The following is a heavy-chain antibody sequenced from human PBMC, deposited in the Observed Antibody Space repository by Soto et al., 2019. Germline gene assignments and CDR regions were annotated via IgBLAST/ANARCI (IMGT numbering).Heavy chain of an antibody. J-gene: IGHJ4*02. CDR2: INPNSGST. D-gene: IGHD1-1*01. CDR1: GYTFTGYY. CDR3: ARDLHRLGGKGSK. V-gene: IGHV1-2*02. Sequence: QVQLVQSGAEVKKPGASVKVSCKASGYTFTGYYMHWVRQAPGQGLEWMGWINPNSGSTNYAQKFQGRVTMTRDTSISTAYMELSRLRSDDTAVYYCARDLHRLGGKGSKWGQGTLVTVSS.